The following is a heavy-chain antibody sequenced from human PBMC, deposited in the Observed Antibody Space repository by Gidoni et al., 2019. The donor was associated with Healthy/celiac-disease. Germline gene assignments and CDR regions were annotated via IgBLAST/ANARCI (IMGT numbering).Heavy chain of an antibody. V-gene: IGHV4-34*01. D-gene: IGHD2-2*01. J-gene: IGHJ4*02. CDR2: INHSGST. CDR3: ARVPNYLYCSSTSCYYFDY. Sequence: QVQLQQWGAGLLKPSETLSLTCAVYGGSFRGYSWSWIRQPPGKGLEWIGEINHSGSTNYNPSLKSRVTISVDTSKNQFALKLSSVTAADTAVYYCARVPNYLYCSSTSCYYFDYWGQGTLVTVSS. CDR1: GGSFRGYS.